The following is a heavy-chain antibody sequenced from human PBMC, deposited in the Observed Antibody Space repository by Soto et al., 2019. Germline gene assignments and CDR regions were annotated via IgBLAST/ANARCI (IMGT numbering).Heavy chain of an antibody. D-gene: IGHD3-22*01. CDR1: GFTFSSYG. CDR2: ISYDGSNK. V-gene: IGHV3-30*18. J-gene: IGHJ4*02. CDR3: AKVATYYYDSSGYYYPDY. Sequence: GGSLRLSCAASGFTFSSYGMHWVRQAPGKGLEWVAVISYDGSNKYYADSVKGRFTISRDNSKNTLYLQMNSLRAEDTAVYYCAKVATYYYDSSGYYYPDYWGQGTLVTVSS.